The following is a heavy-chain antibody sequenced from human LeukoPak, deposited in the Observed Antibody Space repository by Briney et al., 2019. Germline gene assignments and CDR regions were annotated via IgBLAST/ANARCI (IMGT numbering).Heavy chain of an antibody. CDR2: IRYDGSNK. J-gene: IGHJ6*03. D-gene: IGHD2-2*01. V-gene: IGHV3-30*02. Sequence: GGSLRLSCAASGFTFSSYGVHWVRQAPGKGLEWVAFIRYDGSNKYYADSVKGRFTISRDNSKNTLYLQMNSLRAEDTAVYYCAKVNCGVSSTSCYYYYYYMDVWGKGTTVTVSS. CDR3: AKVNCGVSSTSCYYYYYYMDV. CDR1: GFTFSSYG.